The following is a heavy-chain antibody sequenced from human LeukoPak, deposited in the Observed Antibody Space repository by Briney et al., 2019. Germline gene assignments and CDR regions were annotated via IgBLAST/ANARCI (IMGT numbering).Heavy chain of an antibody. V-gene: IGHV4-59*08. CDR3: ARHEVGGAADY. D-gene: IGHD3-16*01. CDR2: IYYSGST. J-gene: IGHJ4*02. Sequence: TSETLSLTCTVSGGSISSYYWSWIRQPPGKGLEWIGYIYYSGSTNYNPSLKSRVTISVGTSKNQFSLKLSSVTAADTAVYYCARHEVGGAADYWGQGTLVTVSS. CDR1: GGSISSYY.